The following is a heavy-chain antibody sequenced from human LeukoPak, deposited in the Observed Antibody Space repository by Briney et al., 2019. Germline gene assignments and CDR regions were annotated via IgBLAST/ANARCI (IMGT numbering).Heavy chain of an antibody. CDR3: ARGWDGYGVKGYAFDI. V-gene: IGHV4-61*02. D-gene: IGHD5-24*01. CDR1: GGSISSGSYY. J-gene: IGHJ3*02. Sequence: SETLSLTCTVPGGSISSGSYYWSWIRQPAGKGLEWIGRIYTSGSTNYNPSLKSRVTISVDTSKNQFSLKLSSVTAADTAVYYCARGWDGYGVKGYAFDIWGQGTMVTVSS. CDR2: IYTSGST.